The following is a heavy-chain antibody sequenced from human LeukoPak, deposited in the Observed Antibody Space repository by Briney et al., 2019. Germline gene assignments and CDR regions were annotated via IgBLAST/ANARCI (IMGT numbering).Heavy chain of an antibody. Sequence: PSETLSLTCAVYGGSFSGYYWSWIRQPPGKGLEWIGEINHSGSTNYNPSLKSRVTISVDTSKNQFSLKLRSVTAADTAVYYCARGHYGDYHFDYWGQGTLVTVSS. CDR1: GGSFSGYY. J-gene: IGHJ4*02. CDR3: ARGHYGDYHFDY. V-gene: IGHV4-34*01. CDR2: INHSGST. D-gene: IGHD4-17*01.